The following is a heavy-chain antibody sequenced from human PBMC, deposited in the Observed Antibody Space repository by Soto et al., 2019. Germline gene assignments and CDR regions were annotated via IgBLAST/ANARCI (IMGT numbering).Heavy chain of an antibody. CDR1: GYTFTSYG. Sequence: QVQLVQSGAEVKNPGASVKVSCKTSGYTFTSYGIGWARQAPGQGLEWMGWINTYNGNTNYAQNLQGRVTLTTDTSTSTAYMELRSLRSNDTAIYYCAMVDVYVTSSPQDVWGQGTTVTVSS. D-gene: IGHD3-16*01. J-gene: IGHJ6*02. CDR3: AMVDVYVTSSPQDV. CDR2: INTYNGNT. V-gene: IGHV1-18*01.